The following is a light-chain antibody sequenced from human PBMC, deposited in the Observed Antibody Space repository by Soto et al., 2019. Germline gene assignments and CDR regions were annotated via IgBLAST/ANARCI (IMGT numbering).Light chain of an antibody. CDR3: QQYNSYSET. Sequence: DIQMTQSPSTLSASVGDRVTITCRASQSISDWLAWYQQKPGKAPKLLIYKASSLESGVPSRFSGSGSGKEFTLTISSLQPDDFATYYCQQYNSYSETFGQGTKVEVK. J-gene: IGKJ1*01. V-gene: IGKV1-5*03. CDR2: KAS. CDR1: QSISDW.